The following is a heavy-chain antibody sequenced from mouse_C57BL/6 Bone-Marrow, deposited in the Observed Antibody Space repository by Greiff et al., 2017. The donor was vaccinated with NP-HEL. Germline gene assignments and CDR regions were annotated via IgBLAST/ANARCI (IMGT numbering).Heavy chain of an antibody. Sequence: VQLKESGPGLAKPSQTLYLTCSVTGYSITSDYWNWIRKFPGTKLEYMGYISYSGSTSYNPSIKSRISITRDTSKNQYYLQLKSVTTEDTATYYCARSPVWLRRNYYAMDYWGQGTSVTVSS. J-gene: IGHJ4*01. CDR1: GYSITSDY. D-gene: IGHD2-2*01. V-gene: IGHV3-8*01. CDR3: ARSPVWLRRNYYAMDY. CDR2: ISYSGST.